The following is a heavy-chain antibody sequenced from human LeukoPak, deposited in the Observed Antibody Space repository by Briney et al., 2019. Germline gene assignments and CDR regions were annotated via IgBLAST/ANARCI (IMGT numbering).Heavy chain of an antibody. CDR2: IYYSGST. J-gene: IGHJ5*02. Sequence: SETLSLTCTVSGGSISSYYWSWIRQPPGKGLEWIGYIYYSGSTNYNPSLKSRVTISVDTSKNQFSLKLSSVTAADTAVYYCARDNQGNGDCLRYNWFDPWGQGTLVTVSS. D-gene: IGHD2-21*02. CDR1: GGSISSYY. V-gene: IGHV4-59*01. CDR3: ARDNQGNGDCLRYNWFDP.